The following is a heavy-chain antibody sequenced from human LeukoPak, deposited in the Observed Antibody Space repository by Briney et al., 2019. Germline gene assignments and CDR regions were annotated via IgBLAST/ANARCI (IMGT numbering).Heavy chain of an antibody. J-gene: IGHJ6*03. D-gene: IGHD6-19*01. CDR1: GFTFDDYA. CDR3: AKSSGWDYYYYYMDV. Sequence: GGSLRLSCAASGFTFDDYAMHWVRQAPGKGLEWVALISWDGDSIYYADSVKGRFTISRDNSKNSLYLQMNSLRAEDTAVYYCAKSSGWDYYYYYMDVWGKGTTVTVSS. V-gene: IGHV3-43D*03. CDR2: ISWDGDSI.